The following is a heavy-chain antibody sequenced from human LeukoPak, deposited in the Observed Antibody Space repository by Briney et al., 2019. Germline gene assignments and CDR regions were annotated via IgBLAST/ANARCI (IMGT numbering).Heavy chain of an antibody. D-gene: IGHD6-13*01. J-gene: IGHJ4*02. Sequence: PSETLSLTCTVSGGSISITIYYWGWIRQPPGKGLEWIGSMYSSGSTYYNPSLKSRVTISVDTSKNQFSLKLSSVTAADTAVYYCARGSIAAAESRVDYWGQGTLVTVSS. CDR2: MYSSGST. CDR3: ARGSIAAAESRVDY. CDR1: GGSISITIYY. V-gene: IGHV4-39*07.